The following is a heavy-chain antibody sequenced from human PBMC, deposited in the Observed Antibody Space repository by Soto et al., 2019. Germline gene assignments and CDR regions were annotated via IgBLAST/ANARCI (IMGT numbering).Heavy chain of an antibody. CDR3: ARHPGPNYDVPTDY. V-gene: IGHV5-51*01. J-gene: IGHJ4*02. Sequence: GESLKISCKGSGYSFTSYWIGWVRQMPGKGLEWMGIVYPGDSETRYSPSFQGQVTISADRSISTAYLQWSSLKASDTAMYYCARHPGPNYDVPTDYWGQGTLVTVSS. D-gene: IGHD3-10*02. CDR1: GYSFTSYW. CDR2: VYPGDSET.